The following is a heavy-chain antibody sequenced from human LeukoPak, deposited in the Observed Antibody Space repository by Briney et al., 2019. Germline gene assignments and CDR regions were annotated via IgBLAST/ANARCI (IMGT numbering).Heavy chain of an antibody. CDR3: ARQGGLGTPASGSLEALDY. CDR1: GGSITTYY. Sequence: SSETLSLTCTVSGGSITTYYWSWLRQPAGKGLAWIGRFYVSGSIDYNPSLKSRITISLDKSKNQFSLNLTSVTAADTAVYYCARQGGLGTPASGSLEALDYWGQGTLVTVSS. V-gene: IGHV4-4*07. CDR2: FYVSGSI. J-gene: IGHJ4*02. D-gene: IGHD4-23*01.